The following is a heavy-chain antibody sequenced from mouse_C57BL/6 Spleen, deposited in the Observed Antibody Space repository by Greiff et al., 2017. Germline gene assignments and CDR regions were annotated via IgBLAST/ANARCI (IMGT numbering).Heavy chain of an antibody. CDR2: INPNYGTT. Sequence: VHVKQSGPELVKPGASVKISCKASGYSFTDYNMNWVKQSNGKSLEWIGVINPNYGTTSYNQKFKGKATLTVDQSSSTAYMQLNSLTSEDSAVYYCAKAYYEWYFDYWGQGTTLTVSS. J-gene: IGHJ2*01. D-gene: IGHD2-4*01. CDR1: GYSFTDYN. CDR3: AKAYYEWYFDY. V-gene: IGHV1-39*01.